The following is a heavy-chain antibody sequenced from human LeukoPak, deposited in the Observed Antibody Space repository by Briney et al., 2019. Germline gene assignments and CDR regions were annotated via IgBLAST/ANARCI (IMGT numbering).Heavy chain of an antibody. CDR2: IYTSGST. CDR1: GGSISLYY. D-gene: IGHD2-2*01. CDR3: ARQYCSSTSCYGGIWDY. V-gene: IGHV4-4*07. J-gene: IGHJ4*02. Sequence: SETLSLTCTVSGGSISLYYWSWTRQPAGKGLEWIGRIYTSGSTNYNTSLKSRVTMSVDTSKNQFSLKLSSVTAADTAVYYCARQYCSSTSCYGGIWDYWGQGTLVTVSS.